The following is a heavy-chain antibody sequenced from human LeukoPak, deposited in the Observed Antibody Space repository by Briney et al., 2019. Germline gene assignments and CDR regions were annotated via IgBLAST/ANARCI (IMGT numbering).Heavy chain of an antibody. CDR3: AKGAYDYIEMGYFDY. V-gene: IGHV3-23*01. D-gene: IGHD5-12*01. J-gene: IGHJ4*02. Sequence: GGSLRLSWAASEFSLSNSAMSWVRQAPARGREWVSLIIASRGSTFYADSVKGRFTISRDISRNTLYLQMNSLRAEATAVYSCAKGAYDYIEMGYFDYWGQGTLVTVSS. CDR1: EFSLSNSA. CDR2: IIASRGST.